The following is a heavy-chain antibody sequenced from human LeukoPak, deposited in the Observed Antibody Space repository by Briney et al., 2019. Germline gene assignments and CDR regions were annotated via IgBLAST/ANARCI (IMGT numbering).Heavy chain of an antibody. J-gene: IGHJ5*02. CDR3: ARDPTTSSGYHENWFDP. V-gene: IGHV3-30-3*01. CDR1: GFTFSSYA. Sequence: GGSLRLSCAASGFTFSSYAMHWVRQAPGKGLEWVAVISYDGSNKYYADSVKGRFTISRDNSNNTLYLQMNSLRAEDTAVYYCARDPTTSSGYHENWFDPWGQGTLVTVSS. CDR2: ISYDGSNK. D-gene: IGHD3-22*01.